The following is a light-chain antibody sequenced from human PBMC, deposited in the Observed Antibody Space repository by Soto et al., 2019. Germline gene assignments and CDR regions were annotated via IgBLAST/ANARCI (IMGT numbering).Light chain of an antibody. CDR3: QQYSVYSWT. J-gene: IGKJ1*01. Sequence: DIQMTQSPSTLSASVGDRVTITCRASQSINTWLAWYQQKSGKAPKLLIYKTSSLESGVPSRFSGTGSGTEFTLTISSLQPDDFATYYCQQYSVYSWTFGQGTKVEIK. V-gene: IGKV1-5*03. CDR2: KTS. CDR1: QSINTW.